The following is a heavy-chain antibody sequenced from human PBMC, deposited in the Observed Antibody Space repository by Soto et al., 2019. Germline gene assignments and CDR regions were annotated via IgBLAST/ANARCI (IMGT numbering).Heavy chain of an antibody. J-gene: IGHJ4*02. Sequence: GGSLRLSCAASGFTFSSYAMSWVRQAPGKGLEWVSAIGGSGGSTYYADSVKGRCTISRDNSKNTLYLQMNSRRAEDTAVYYCADYDSSGYYFDYWGQGTLVTVSS. D-gene: IGHD3-22*01. V-gene: IGHV3-23*01. CDR3: ADYDSSGYYFDY. CDR2: IGGSGGST. CDR1: GFTFSSYA.